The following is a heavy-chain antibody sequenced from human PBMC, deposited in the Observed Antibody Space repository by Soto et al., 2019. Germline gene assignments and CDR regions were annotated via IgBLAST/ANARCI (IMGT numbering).Heavy chain of an antibody. J-gene: IGHJ4*02. Sequence: QVQLLEAGPGLVKPSQTLSLICNVSGASISSGGYYWSWIRQRPGGGLEWLGFIYYSGISHYNPSLKSRATTSLDTSNNQFSLKLISVTAADTAVYYCARTEWIQQWFDYWGQGALVTFS. CDR3: ARTEWIQQWFDY. CDR2: IYYSGIS. V-gene: IGHV4-31*03. D-gene: IGHD5-18*01. CDR1: GASISSGGYY.